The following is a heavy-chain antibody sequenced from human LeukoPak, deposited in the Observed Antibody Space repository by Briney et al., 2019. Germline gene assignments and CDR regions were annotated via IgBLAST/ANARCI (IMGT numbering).Heavy chain of an antibody. CDR3: ARDLEGYYLDY. CDR2: ISYDGGNK. V-gene: IGHV3-30*04. D-gene: IGHD6-13*01. Sequence: GGSLRLSCAASGFTFSSYAMHWVRQAPGKGLEWVAVISYDGGNKYYADSVKGRFTISRDNSKNTLYLQMSSLRAEDTAVYYCARDLEGYYLDYWGQGTLVTVSS. CDR1: GFTFSSYA. J-gene: IGHJ4*02.